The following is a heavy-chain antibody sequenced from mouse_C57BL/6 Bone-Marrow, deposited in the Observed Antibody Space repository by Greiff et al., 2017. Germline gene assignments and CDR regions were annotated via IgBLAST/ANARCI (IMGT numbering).Heavy chain of an antibody. CDR3: ARVGAYCRDFDY. Sequence: VQLQQSGAELARPGASVKLSCKASGYTFTSYGISWVKQRTGQGLEWIGEIYPRSGNTYYNEKFKGKATLTADKSSSTAYMELRSLTSEDSAVYFCARVGAYCRDFDYWGQGTTLTVSS. CDR1: GYTFTSYG. J-gene: IGHJ2*01. CDR2: IYPRSGNT. V-gene: IGHV1-81*01. D-gene: IGHD2-14*01.